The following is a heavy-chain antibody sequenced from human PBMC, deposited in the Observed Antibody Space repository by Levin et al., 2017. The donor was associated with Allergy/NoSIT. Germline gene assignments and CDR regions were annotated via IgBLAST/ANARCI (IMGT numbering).Heavy chain of an antibody. CDR3: AVTSPTYYDTSGQEYFQH. CDR1: GFTFSIYW. V-gene: IGHV3-74*01. Sequence: GGSLRLSCAASGFTFSIYWMHWVRQAPGKGLVWVSRINSDGSSTSYADSVKGRFTISRDNAKNTLYLQVNSLRAEDTAVYYCAVTSPTYYDTSGQEYFQHWGQGTLVTVSS. CDR2: INSDGSST. D-gene: IGHD3-22*01. J-gene: IGHJ1*01.